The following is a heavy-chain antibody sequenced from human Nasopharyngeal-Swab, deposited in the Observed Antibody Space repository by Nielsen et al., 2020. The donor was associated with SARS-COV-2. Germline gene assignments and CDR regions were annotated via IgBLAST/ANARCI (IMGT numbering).Heavy chain of an antibody. Sequence: VRQAPGKGLEWVAVISYDGSNKYYADPVKGRFTISRDNSKNTLYLQMNSLRAEDTAVYYCAKDRGSSGYYYGMDVWGQGTTVTVSS. V-gene: IGHV3-30*18. D-gene: IGHD6-13*01. CDR2: ISYDGSNK. CDR3: AKDRGSSGYYYGMDV. J-gene: IGHJ6*02.